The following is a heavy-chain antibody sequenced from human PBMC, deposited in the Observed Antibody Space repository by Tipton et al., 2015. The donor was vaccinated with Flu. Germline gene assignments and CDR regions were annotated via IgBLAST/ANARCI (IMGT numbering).Heavy chain of an antibody. CDR3: ARDRWEYASGFDP. V-gene: IGHV4-38-2*02. CDR1: GDSIRSDYY. CDR2: ISHSGRT. D-gene: IGHD6-19*01. J-gene: IGHJ5*02. Sequence: TLSLTCTLSGDSIRSDYYWGWVRQPPGKGLEWIGCISHSGRTYYNPSLKSRVTISVDTSKNQFSLRLTSVTAADTAVYYCARDRWEYASGFDPWGQGTPVTVSP.